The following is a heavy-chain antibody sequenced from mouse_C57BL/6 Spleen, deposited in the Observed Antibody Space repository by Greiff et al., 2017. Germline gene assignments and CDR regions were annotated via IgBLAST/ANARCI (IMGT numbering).Heavy chain of an antibody. Sequence: QVTLKESGPGILQSSQTLSLTCSFSGFSLSTSGMGVSWIRQPSGKGLEWLAHIYWDDDKRDNPSMKSRLTITKDTSRHQVFLKITSVDTAGTATYYCARRATWDWALDYWGQGTTLTVSS. CDR3: ARRATWDWALDY. J-gene: IGHJ2*01. D-gene: IGHD4-1*01. CDR1: GFSLSTSGMG. CDR2: IYWDDDK. V-gene: IGHV8-12*01.